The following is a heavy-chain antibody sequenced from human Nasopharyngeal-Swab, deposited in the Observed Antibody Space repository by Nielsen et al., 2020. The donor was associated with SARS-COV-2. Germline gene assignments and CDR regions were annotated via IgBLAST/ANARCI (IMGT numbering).Heavy chain of an antibody. Sequence: ASVKVSCKASGYTFTNYGISWVRQAPGQGLEWMGWISAYKGYTNYAQKFQGRVTMTTDTSTSTAYMDLRSLRSEDTAVYYCATGQQWLVQWFDPWGQGTLVTVSS. CDR3: ATGQQWLVQWFDP. V-gene: IGHV1-18*01. CDR1: GYTFTNYG. CDR2: ISAYKGYT. D-gene: IGHD6-19*01. J-gene: IGHJ5*02.